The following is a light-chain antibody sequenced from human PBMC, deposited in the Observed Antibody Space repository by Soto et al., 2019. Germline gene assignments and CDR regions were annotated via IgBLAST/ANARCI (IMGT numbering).Light chain of an antibody. CDR2: EGS. J-gene: IGLJ2*01. Sequence: QSALTQPASVSGSPGQSITISCTATSSNVGGYNLVSWYQQHPGKAPELMIYEGSKRPSGVSNRFSGSKSGNTASLTISGLQAEDEADYYCCSYAGSSTWVFGGGTKLTVL. CDR3: CSYAGSSTWV. V-gene: IGLV2-23*01. CDR1: SSNVGGYNL.